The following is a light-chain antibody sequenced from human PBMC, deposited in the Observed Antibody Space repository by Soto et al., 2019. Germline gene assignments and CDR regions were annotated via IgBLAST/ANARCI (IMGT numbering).Light chain of an antibody. CDR1: QNIATQF. V-gene: IGKV3-20*01. CDR3: QQYSSSSGYT. CDR2: GTS. Sequence: VLTQSPGTLSLSPVERATLSCRASQNIATQFFTWYQQRPGQAPRVLIYGTSTRATGIPDRFSGSGSGTDFTLTISRLEPEDFAVYYCQQYSSSSGYTFGQGTKLEIK. J-gene: IGKJ2*01.